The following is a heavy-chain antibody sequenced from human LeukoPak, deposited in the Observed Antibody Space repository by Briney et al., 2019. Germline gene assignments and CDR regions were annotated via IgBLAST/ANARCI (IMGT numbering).Heavy chain of an antibody. J-gene: IGHJ6*03. D-gene: IGHD6-13*01. V-gene: IGHV4-34*01. CDR1: GGSFSGYY. CDR3: ARRQQQLTRVDYYYYMDV. Sequence: SETLSLTCAVYGGSFSGYYWSWIRQPPGKGLEWIGEINHSGSTNYNPSLKSRVTISVDTSKNQFSLKLSSVTAADTAVYYCARRQQQLTRVDYYYYMDVWGKGTTVTVSS. CDR2: INHSGST.